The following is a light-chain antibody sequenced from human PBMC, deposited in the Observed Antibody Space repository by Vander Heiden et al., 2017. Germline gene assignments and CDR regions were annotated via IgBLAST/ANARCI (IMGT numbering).Light chain of an antibody. CDR2: AAS. V-gene: IGKV1-39*01. Sequence: DIQMTQSPSSLSASVGDRVTITCRASQSISSYFNWYQQKPVKAPKLLIYAASSLQSGVPSRFRGSGSGTDFTLNIRSLQPEDFATYYCQQCYSTPDTFGQGAKLELK. CDR3: QQCYSTPDT. J-gene: IGKJ2*01. CDR1: QSISSY.